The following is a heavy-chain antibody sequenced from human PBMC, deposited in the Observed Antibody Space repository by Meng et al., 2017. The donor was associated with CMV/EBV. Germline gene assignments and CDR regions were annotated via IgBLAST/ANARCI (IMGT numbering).Heavy chain of an antibody. D-gene: IGHD6-6*01. CDR1: GYSISSGYY. V-gene: IGHV4-38-2*02. CDR3: AGEWAEGSSWVGGMDV. CDR2: IYHSGST. Sequence: SETLSLTCTVSGYSISSGYYWGWIRQPPGKGLEWIGSIYHSGSTYYNPSLKSRVTISVDTSKNQFSLKLSSVTAADTAVYYCAGEWAEGSSWVGGMDVWGQGTTVTVSS. J-gene: IGHJ6*02.